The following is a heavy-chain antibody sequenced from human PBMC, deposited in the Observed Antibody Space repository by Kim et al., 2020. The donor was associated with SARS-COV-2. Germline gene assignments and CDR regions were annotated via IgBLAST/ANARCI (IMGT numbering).Heavy chain of an antibody. V-gene: IGHV3-23*01. Sequence: YADAVKGPFTISGDNSKNTLYLQMNNLRAEDAAVYYCAKERTTIFAFTFGFWGQGTLVTVSS. J-gene: IGHJ4*02. CDR3: AKERTTIFAFTFGF. D-gene: IGHD3-3*01.